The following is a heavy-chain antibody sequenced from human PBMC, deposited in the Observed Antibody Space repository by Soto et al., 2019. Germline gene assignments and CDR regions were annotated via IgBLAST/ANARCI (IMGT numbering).Heavy chain of an antibody. CDR1: GYSFASYW. J-gene: IGHJ3*02. Sequence: PGESLEISCKGSGYSFASYWISWVRQMPGKGLEWMGRIDPSDSYTNYSPSFQGHVTISADKSISTAYLQWSSLKASDTAMYYCASGTLWFGDLGSAFDIWGQGTMVTVSS. CDR2: IDPSDSYT. CDR3: ASGTLWFGDLGSAFDI. D-gene: IGHD3-10*01. V-gene: IGHV5-10-1*01.